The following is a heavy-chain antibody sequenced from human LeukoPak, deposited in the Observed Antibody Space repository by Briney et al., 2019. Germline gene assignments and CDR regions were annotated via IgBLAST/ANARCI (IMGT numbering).Heavy chain of an antibody. J-gene: IGHJ3*02. CDR1: GYSFSSHY. Sequence: NPSETLSLTCAASGYSFSSHYWTWIRQPPGRGLEWIGYISYIGTTNYNPSLKSRVTISINTYKNQFSLKLSSVTTADTAVYYCARDLVTVTKGFDIWGVGTMVSVSS. V-gene: IGHV4-59*11. CDR2: ISYIGTT. D-gene: IGHD4-17*01. CDR3: ARDLVTVTKGFDI.